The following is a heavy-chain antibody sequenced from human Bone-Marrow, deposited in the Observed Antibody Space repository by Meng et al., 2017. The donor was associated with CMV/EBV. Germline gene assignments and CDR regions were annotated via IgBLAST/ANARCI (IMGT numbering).Heavy chain of an antibody. Sequence: ASVKVSCKASGYTFTTYGVTWVRQAPGQGLEWMGWISADTTNINYAQRLQGRVTLSTDTSTSTAYMELRSLRSDDTAMYYCTIGEFAYWGPGTLVTGSS. CDR2: ISADTTNI. D-gene: IGHD3-10*01. J-gene: IGHJ4*02. V-gene: IGHV1-18*01. CDR1: GYTFTTYG. CDR3: TIGEFAY.